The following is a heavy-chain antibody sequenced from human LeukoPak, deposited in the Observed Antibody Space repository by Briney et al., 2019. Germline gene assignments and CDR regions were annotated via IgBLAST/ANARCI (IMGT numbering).Heavy chain of an antibody. CDR2: IRFDGTNR. CDR1: GFTLSNHI. J-gene: IGHJ4*02. CDR3: ARDAYHSGDLDQ. D-gene: IGHD3/OR15-3a*01. V-gene: IGHV3-30*02. Sequence: GGSLRLSCAASGFTLSNHIMHWVRQAPGKGLEGVSFIRFDGTNRHYVDPVKGRFTISRDNPNNMLYLQIDSLKFDDTAVYYCARDAYHSGDLDQWGEGTLVIVSS.